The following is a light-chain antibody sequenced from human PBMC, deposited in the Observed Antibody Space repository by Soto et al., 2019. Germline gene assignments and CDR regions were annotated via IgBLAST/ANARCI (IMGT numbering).Light chain of an antibody. V-gene: IGKV3-11*01. CDR1: QSVSSY. Sequence: EIVLTQSPATLSLSPGERATLSCRASQSVSSYLAWYQQKPGQAPKLLIYDASNRATGIPARFSGSGSGTDFTLTISSVAPEDFAVYYCQQRGTFGGGTKVEIK. CDR3: QQRGT. J-gene: IGKJ4*01. CDR2: DAS.